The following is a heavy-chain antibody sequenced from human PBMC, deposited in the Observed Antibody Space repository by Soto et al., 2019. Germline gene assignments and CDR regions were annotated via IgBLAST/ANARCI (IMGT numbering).Heavy chain of an antibody. CDR1: GGSISSYY. CDR2: IHYSGRT. J-gene: IGHJ4*02. CDR3: ARDMNDYTTYFDY. V-gene: IGHV4-59*01. D-gene: IGHD2-2*02. Sequence: SETLSLTCTVSGGSISSYYWSWIRQPPGKGPEWIGFIHYSGRTNYNPSLKSRVSFSVDTSKNQFSLELSSVTAADTAVYYCARDMNDYTTYFDYWGLGTLVTVSS.